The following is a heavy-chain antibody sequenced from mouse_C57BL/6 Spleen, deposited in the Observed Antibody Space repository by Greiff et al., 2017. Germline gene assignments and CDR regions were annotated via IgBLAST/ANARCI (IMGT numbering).Heavy chain of an antibody. D-gene: IGHD1-1*01. CDR3: ARGRNYDWYFDV. CDR2: INPNNGGT. J-gene: IGHJ1*03. CDR1: GYTFTDYY. V-gene: IGHV1-26*01. Sequence: EVQLQQSGPELVKPGASVKISCKASGYTFTDYYMNWVKQSHGKSLEWIGDINPNNGGTSYNQKFKGKATLTVYKSSSTAYMELRSLTSEDSAVYYCARGRNYDWYFDVWGTGTTVTVSS.